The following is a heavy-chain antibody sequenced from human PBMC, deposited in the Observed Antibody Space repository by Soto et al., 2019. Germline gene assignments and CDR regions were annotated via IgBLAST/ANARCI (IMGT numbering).Heavy chain of an antibody. Sequence: ASVKVYCKASGYTFSSSYIHWVRQAPGQGLEWMGLINPSGFSTDYAQTFQGRVTVTRDTSTSTVYMELSSLRSKDTAVYYCASGGYTYGFSAMDVWGPGTTVTVSS. D-gene: IGHD5-18*01. CDR1: GYTFSSSY. J-gene: IGHJ6*02. CDR3: ASGGYTYGFSAMDV. CDR2: INPSGFST. V-gene: IGHV1-46*01.